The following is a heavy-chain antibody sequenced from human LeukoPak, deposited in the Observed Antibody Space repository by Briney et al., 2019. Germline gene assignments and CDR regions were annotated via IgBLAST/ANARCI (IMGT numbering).Heavy chain of an antibody. D-gene: IGHD3-10*01. Sequence: GGSLRLSCAASGFTFDDYTMHWVRQAPGKGLEWVSLISWDGGSTYYADSVKGRFTISRDNSKNSLYLQMNSLRTEDTALYYCAKSHIPYYYGSSYYMDVWGKGTTVTISS. CDR2: ISWDGGST. J-gene: IGHJ6*03. CDR3: AKSHIPYYYGSSYYMDV. V-gene: IGHV3-43*01. CDR1: GFTFDDYT.